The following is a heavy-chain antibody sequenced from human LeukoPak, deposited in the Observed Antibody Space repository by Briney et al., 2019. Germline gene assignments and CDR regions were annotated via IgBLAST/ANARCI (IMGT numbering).Heavy chain of an antibody. Sequence: GGSLRLSCAASGFTFSSFAMSWVRQAPGEGLEWVSAMSGSGGMTYSADSVKGRFTISRDNSKNTLYLQMNSLRAEDTAVYYCAKFFSGGGMGTVTRYFDYWGQGTLVTVSS. CDR3: AKFFSGGGMGTVTRYFDY. J-gene: IGHJ4*02. CDR2: MSGSGGMT. V-gene: IGHV3-23*01. CDR1: GFTFSSFA. D-gene: IGHD4-17*01.